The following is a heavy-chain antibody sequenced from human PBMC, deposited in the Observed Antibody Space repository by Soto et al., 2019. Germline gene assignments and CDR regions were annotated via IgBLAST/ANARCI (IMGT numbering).Heavy chain of an antibody. CDR2: IYWDDDK. CDR3: ARSQTYCCGNCYSGFDY. Sequence: QITLKESGPTLVKPTQTLTLTCTFSGFSLSTSGVGVGWIRQPPGKALEWLALIYWDDDKRYSPSLKSRLTITKDTSKNQVVLTMTNMDPVDTATYYCARSQTYCCGNCYSGFDYWGQGTLVTVSS. CDR1: GFSLSTSGVG. J-gene: IGHJ4*02. D-gene: IGHD2-21*02. V-gene: IGHV2-5*02.